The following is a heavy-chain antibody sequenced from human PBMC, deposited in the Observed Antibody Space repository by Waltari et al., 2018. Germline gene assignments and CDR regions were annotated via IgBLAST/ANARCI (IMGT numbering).Heavy chain of an antibody. D-gene: IGHD5-12*01. CDR1: GYTFTGHY. CDR2: INPNSGGT. CDR3: ARGEWLQSPGFDY. V-gene: IGHV1-2*06. Sequence: QVQLVQSGAEVKKPGASVKVSCKASGYTFTGHYMHWVRPAPGQGLEWMGRINPNSGGTNYAQKFQGRVTMTRDTSISTAYMELSRLRSDDTAVYYCARGEWLQSPGFDYWGQGTLVTVSS. J-gene: IGHJ4*02.